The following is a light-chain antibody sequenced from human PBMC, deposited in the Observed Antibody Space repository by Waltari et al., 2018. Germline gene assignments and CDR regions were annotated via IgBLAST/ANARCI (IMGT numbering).Light chain of an antibody. V-gene: IGLV2-14*01. CDR2: DVN. Sequence: QSALTQPASVSGSPGQSITISCTGSSSDVGGYNYVSWDQLHPGKAPKLMIYDVNNRPAGVSHRFSGSKAGNTASLAISGLQAEDEADYYCSSFTGSSTWLFGGGTKLTVL. CDR3: SSFTGSSTWL. J-gene: IGLJ3*02. CDR1: SSDVGGYNY.